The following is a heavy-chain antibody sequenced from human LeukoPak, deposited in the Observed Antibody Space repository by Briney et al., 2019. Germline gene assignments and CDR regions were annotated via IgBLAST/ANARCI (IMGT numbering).Heavy chain of an antibody. CDR3: ASPIYDYVWGSYHY. D-gene: IGHD3-16*01. J-gene: IGHJ4*02. CDR1: GGSISSSSYY. V-gene: IGHV4-39*01. Sequence: SETLSLTCTVSGGSISSSSYYWGWIRQPPGKGLEWIGSIYYSGSTYYNPSLESRVTISVDTSKNQFSLKLSSVTAADTAVYYCASPIYDYVWGSYHYWGQGTLVTVSS. CDR2: IYYSGST.